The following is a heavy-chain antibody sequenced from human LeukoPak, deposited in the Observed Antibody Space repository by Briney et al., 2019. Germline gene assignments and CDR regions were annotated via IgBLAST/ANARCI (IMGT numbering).Heavy chain of an antibody. CDR3: ARDRSNYYDSSGYQFDI. Sequence: PSETLSLTCAVSGGSISSGGYSWSWIRQPPGKGLEWIGYIYHSGSTYYNLSLKSRVTISIDTSKNQFSLKVSSVTAADTAVYYCARDRSNYYDSSGYQFDIWGQGTMVTVSS. V-gene: IGHV4-30-2*01. D-gene: IGHD3-22*01. CDR2: IYHSGST. J-gene: IGHJ3*02. CDR1: GGSISSGGYS.